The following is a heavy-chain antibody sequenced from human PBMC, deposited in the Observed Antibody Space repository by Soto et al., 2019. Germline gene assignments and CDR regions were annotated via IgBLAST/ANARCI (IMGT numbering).Heavy chain of an antibody. V-gene: IGHV4-59*01. CDR1: GGSISSYY. J-gene: IGHJ5*02. D-gene: IGHD3-10*01. CDR3: ARGSRASRGNWFDP. CDR2: IYYSGST. Sequence: PSETLCLTCTVSGGSISSYYWSWIRQPPGKGLEWIGYIYYSGSTNYNPSLKSRVTISVDTSKNQFSLKLSSVTAADTAVYYCARGSRASRGNWFDPWGQGTLVTVSS.